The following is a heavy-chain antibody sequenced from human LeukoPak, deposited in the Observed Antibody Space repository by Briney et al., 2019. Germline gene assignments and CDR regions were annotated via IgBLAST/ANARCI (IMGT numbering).Heavy chain of an antibody. J-gene: IGHJ6*02. Sequence: GGSLRLSCAASGFTFSSYSMNWVRQAPGKGLEWVSSISSSNSYIYYADSVKGRFTISRDNAKNSLYLQMNSLRAEDTAVYYCARGITSVPPHYYYYGMDVWGQGTTVTVSS. CDR3: ARGITSVPPHYYYYGMDV. D-gene: IGHD3-3*01. V-gene: IGHV3-21*01. CDR1: GFTFSSYS. CDR2: ISSSNSYI.